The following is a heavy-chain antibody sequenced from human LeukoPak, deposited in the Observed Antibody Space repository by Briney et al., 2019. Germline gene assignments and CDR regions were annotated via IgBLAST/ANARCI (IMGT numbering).Heavy chain of an antibody. CDR3: AKAPGWQIDY. V-gene: IGHV3-23*01. J-gene: IGHJ4*02. CDR2: IGWSDDGT. Sequence: QPGGSLRLSCAASGFAFNTYAMSWIRQAPGKGLEWVAAIGWSDDGTYYVYSVKGRFTISRDNSKNTLYLQMSSLRAEDTAVYYCAKAPGWQIDYWGQGTLVTVSS. CDR1: GFAFNTYA. D-gene: IGHD6-19*01.